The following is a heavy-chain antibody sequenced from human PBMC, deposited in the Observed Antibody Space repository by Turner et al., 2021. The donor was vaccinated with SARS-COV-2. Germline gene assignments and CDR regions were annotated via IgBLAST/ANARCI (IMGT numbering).Heavy chain of an antibody. V-gene: IGHV1-24*01. CDR3: ATDYAIVEATLLDY. CDR1: GYTLIELS. CDR2: FYPEDGET. Sequence: QVQLVQSGAEVKKPGASVKVSCKVSGYTLIELSMHWVRQAPGKGLEWMGGFYPEDGETIYAQKFQGRVTMTEDTSTDTAYMELSSLRSEDTAVYYCATDYAIVEATLLDYWGQGTLVTVSS. J-gene: IGHJ4*02. D-gene: IGHD1-26*01.